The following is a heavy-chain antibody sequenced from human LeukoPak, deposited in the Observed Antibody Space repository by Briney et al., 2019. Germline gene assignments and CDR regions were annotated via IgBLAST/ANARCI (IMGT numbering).Heavy chain of an antibody. D-gene: IGHD3-22*01. Sequence: SETLSLTCTVSGYSVSSGYYWGWIRQPPGKGLEWIGYISYSGSTYFNPSLRSRVTISVDTSENQFSLKLSSVTAADTAVYYFARETYYYDSSGLPHYYMDVWGKGTTVTVSS. CDR3: ARETYYYDSSGLPHYYMDV. CDR2: ISYSGST. CDR1: GYSVSSGYY. J-gene: IGHJ6*03. V-gene: IGHV4-30-4*08.